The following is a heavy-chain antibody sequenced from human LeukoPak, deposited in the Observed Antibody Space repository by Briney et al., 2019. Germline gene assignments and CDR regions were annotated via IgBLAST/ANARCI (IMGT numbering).Heavy chain of an antibody. Sequence: PSETLSLTCTVSGGSINNYYWTWIRQPAGKGLEWIGRIYSSGKTNYNPSLKSRVTMSVDTSNNQLSLMMTSVTAADTAVFYCARTPQGDNNFDYWGQGHLVTVSS. V-gene: IGHV4-4*07. J-gene: IGHJ4*02. CDR2: IYSSGKT. CDR3: ARTPQGDNNFDY. D-gene: IGHD1-14*01. CDR1: GGSINNYY.